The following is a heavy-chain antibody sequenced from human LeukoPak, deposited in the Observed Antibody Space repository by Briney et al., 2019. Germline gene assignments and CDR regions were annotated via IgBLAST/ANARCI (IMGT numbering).Heavy chain of an antibody. CDR3: ARDLRYDSSGWAFDY. Sequence: PSETLSLTCTVSGGSISSYYWSWIRQPAGKGLEWIGRIYTSGSTNYNPSLKSRVTISVDTSKNQFSLKLSSVTAADTAVYYCARDLRYDSSGWAFDYWGRGTLVTVSS. D-gene: IGHD3-22*01. J-gene: IGHJ4*02. CDR2: IYTSGST. V-gene: IGHV4-4*07. CDR1: GGSISSYY.